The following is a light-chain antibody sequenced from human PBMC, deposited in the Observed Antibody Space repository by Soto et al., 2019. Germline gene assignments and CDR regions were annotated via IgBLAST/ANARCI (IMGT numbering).Light chain of an antibody. CDR2: AAS. V-gene: IGKV1-6*01. Sequence: AIQMTQSPSSLSKSVGDRVTITCRASQAIRSDLGWYQKKPGKAPKLLIYAASILQSGVPSRFIGRGYGTDFTLTISSLQPEDIATYYCLQDYNYPRTFGQGTQVEI. CDR1: QAIRSD. CDR3: LQDYNYPRT. J-gene: IGKJ1*01.